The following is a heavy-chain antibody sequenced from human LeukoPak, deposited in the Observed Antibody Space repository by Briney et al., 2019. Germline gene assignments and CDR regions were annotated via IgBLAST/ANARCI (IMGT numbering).Heavy chain of an antibody. V-gene: IGHV4-31*03. J-gene: IGHJ4*02. CDR2: IYYSGST. CDR1: GGSISSGGYY. D-gene: IGHD3-22*01. CDR3: ARDSLSNYYDSSGYHTHLDY. Sequence: SETLSLTCTVSGGSISSGGYYWSWIRQHPGKGLEWIGYIYYSGSTYYNPSLKSRVTISVDTSKNQFSLKLSSVTAADTAVYYCARDSLSNYYDSSGYHTHLDYWGQGTLVTVSS.